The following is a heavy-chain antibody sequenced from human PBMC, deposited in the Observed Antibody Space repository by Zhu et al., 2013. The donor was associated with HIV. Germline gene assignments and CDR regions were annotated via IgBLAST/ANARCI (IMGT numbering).Heavy chain of an antibody. CDR2: INPNSGGT. J-gene: IGHJ4*02. CDR1: GYTFTGYY. V-gene: IGHV1-2*02. Sequence: QVQLVQSGAEVKKPGASVKVSCKASGYTFTGYYMHWVRQAPGQGLEWMGWINPNSGGTNYAQKFQGRVTMTRDTSISTAYMELSRLRSDDTAVYYCAREEGYSSGWALFDYWGQGTLVTVSS. D-gene: IGHD6-19*01. CDR3: AREEGYSSGWALFDY.